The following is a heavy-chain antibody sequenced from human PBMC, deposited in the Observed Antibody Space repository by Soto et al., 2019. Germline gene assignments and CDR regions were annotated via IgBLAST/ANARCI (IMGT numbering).Heavy chain of an antibody. Sequence: GGSLRLSCAASGFTFSNAWMNWVRQAPGKGLEWVGRIKSKTDGGTTDYAAPVKGRFTISRDDSKNTLYLQMNSLKTEDTAVYYCTAEMVRGSGWFDPWGQGTLVTVS. D-gene: IGHD3-10*01. CDR3: TAEMVRGSGWFDP. V-gene: IGHV3-15*07. J-gene: IGHJ5*02. CDR1: GFTFSNAW. CDR2: IKSKTDGGTT.